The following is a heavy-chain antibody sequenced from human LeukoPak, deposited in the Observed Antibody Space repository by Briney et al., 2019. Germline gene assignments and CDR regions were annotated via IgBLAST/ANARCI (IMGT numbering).Heavy chain of an antibody. Sequence: PGGSLRLSCAASGFTFSSYAMSWVRQAPGKGLEWVSAISGSGGSTYYADSVKGRFTISRDNSKNTLYLQMNSLRAEDTAVYYCAKAGSSGSYSSFYFDYWGQGTLVTVSS. CDR1: GFTFSSYA. V-gene: IGHV3-23*01. D-gene: IGHD1-26*01. CDR3: AKAGSSGSYSSFYFDY. CDR2: ISGSGGST. J-gene: IGHJ4*02.